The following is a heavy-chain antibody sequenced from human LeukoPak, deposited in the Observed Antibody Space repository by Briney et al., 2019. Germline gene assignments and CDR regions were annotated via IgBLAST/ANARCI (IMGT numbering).Heavy chain of an antibody. D-gene: IGHD3-10*01. CDR1: GGSISSHY. J-gene: IGHJ5*02. V-gene: IGHV4-59*11. Sequence: SETLSLTCTVSGGSISSHYWSWIRQPPGKGLEWIGYICYSGSTNYNPSLKSRVTISVDTSKNQFSLQLTSVTAADTAVYYCARDDYRGVTNFDPWGQGTLVTVSS. CDR3: ARDDYRGVTNFDP. CDR2: ICYSGST.